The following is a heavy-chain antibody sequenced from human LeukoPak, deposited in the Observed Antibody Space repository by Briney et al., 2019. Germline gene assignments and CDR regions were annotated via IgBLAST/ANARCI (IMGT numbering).Heavy chain of an antibody. Sequence: SETLSLTCTVSGGSISSYYWTWIRQPPGKGLEWIGYIYYSGNTNYNPSLKSRVTISVGTSKNQFSLRLSSVTAADTAVYYCARGTSTLDYWGQGTLVTVSS. V-gene: IGHV4-59*01. CDR1: GGSISSYY. CDR2: IYYSGNT. CDR3: ARGTSTLDY. J-gene: IGHJ4*02. D-gene: IGHD2-2*01.